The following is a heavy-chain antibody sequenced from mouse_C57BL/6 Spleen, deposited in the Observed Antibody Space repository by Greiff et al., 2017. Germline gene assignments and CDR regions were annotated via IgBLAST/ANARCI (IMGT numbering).Heavy chain of an antibody. Sequence: EVMLVESGEGLVKPGGSLKLSCAASGFTFSSYAMSWVRQTPEKRLEWVAYISSGGDYIYYADTVKGRFTISRDNARNTLYLQMSSLKSEDTAMYYCTRDQNSGSRHDYYAMDYWGQGTSVTVSS. CDR2: ISSGGDYI. CDR1: GFTFSSYA. CDR3: TRDQNSGSRHDYYAMDY. D-gene: IGHD1-1*01. V-gene: IGHV5-9-1*02. J-gene: IGHJ4*01.